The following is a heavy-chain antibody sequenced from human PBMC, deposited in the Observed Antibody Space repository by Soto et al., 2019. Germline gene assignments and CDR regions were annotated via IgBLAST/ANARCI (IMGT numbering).Heavy chain of an antibody. V-gene: IGHV3-48*03. D-gene: IGHD2-2*01. CDR2: ISTSHNTI. J-gene: IGHJ6*02. CDR1: GFTFSNYE. Sequence: EVQLVESGGGLVQPGGSLGLSCVASGFTFSNYEMNWVRQAPGKGLEWISYISTSHNTIDYAKSVKGRFTISRDNAKNSLFLQMNSLRAEDTAVYYCARVVVVPAADYYYGMDVWGQGTTVTVSS. CDR3: ARVVVVPAADYYYGMDV.